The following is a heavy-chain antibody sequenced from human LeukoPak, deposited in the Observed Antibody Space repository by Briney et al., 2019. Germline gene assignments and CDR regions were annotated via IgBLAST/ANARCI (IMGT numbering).Heavy chain of an antibody. CDR2: IKQDGTEK. Sequence: GGSLRLSCAASGFTFSTYWMNWVRQAPGKGPEWVAGIKQDGTEKYYVDSVKGRFTISRDNAKDSLYLQMNSLRAEDTALYYCATDRAYSTYDYWGQGTLVTVSS. CDR3: ATDRAYSTYDY. V-gene: IGHV3-7*01. CDR1: GFTFSTYW. D-gene: IGHD1-26*01. J-gene: IGHJ4*02.